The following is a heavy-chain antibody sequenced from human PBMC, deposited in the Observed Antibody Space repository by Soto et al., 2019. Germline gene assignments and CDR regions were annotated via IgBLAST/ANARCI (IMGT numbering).Heavy chain of an antibody. CDR2: ISGSGGST. V-gene: IGHV3-23*01. Sequence: GESLKISCAASGFTFSSYAMSWVRQAPGKGLEWVSAISGSGGSTYYADSVKGRFTISRDNSKNTLYLQMNSLRAEDTAVYYCAKDAASGWYVYEDYWYFDLWGRGTLVTVSS. CDR3: AKDAASGWYVYEDYWYFDL. D-gene: IGHD6-19*01. CDR1: GFTFSSYA. J-gene: IGHJ2*01.